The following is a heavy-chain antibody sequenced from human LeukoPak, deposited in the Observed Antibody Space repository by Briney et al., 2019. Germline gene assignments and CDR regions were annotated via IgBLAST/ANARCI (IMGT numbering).Heavy chain of an antibody. D-gene: IGHD2-2*01. Sequence: SVGSLRLSCAASGFTVSTYAMSWFRQAPRNRLEWVSVISDVVGSTYYAHSVKGRFTISRDNSKNTLYLQMNSLRAEDTDVYYCAKGRGTTTSCYDYWGQGTLVTVSS. V-gene: IGHV3-23*01. CDR1: GFTVSTYA. CDR3: AKGRGTTTSCYDY. J-gene: IGHJ4*02. CDR2: ISDVVGST.